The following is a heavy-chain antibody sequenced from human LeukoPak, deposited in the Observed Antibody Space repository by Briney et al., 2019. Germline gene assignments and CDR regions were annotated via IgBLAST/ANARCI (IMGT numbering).Heavy chain of an antibody. CDR3: ARDITVVRGVTYYYYGMDV. D-gene: IGHD3-10*01. J-gene: IGHJ6*02. Sequence: GSSVKVSCKASGGTFSSYAISWVRQAPGQGLEWMGRIIPILGIANYAQKFQGRVTITADKSTSTAYMELSSLRSEDTAVYYCARDITVVRGVTYYYYGMDVWGQGTTVTVSS. CDR1: GGTFSSYA. V-gene: IGHV1-69*04. CDR2: IIPILGIA.